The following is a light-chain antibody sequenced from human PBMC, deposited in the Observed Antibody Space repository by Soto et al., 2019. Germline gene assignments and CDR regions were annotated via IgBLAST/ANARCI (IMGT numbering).Light chain of an antibody. J-gene: IGLJ3*02. CDR3: SSYTTSTTWV. CDR2: DVS. CDR1: SSDVGGYNY. V-gene: IGLV2-14*01. Sequence: QSALTQPASVSGSPGQSITISCTGTSSDVGGYNYVSWYQQHPGKAPKLMIYDVSNRPSGVSNRFSGSKSDNTASLTISGLQAEDEDDYYCSSYTTSTTWVFGGGTKVTVL.